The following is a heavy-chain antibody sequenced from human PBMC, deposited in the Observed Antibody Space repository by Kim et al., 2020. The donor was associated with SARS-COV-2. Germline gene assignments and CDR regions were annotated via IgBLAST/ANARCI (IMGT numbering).Heavy chain of an antibody. Sequence: ASVKVSCKASGYTFTSYDINWVRQATGQGLEWMGWMNPNSGNTGYAQKFQGRVTMTRNTSISTAYMELSSLRSEDTAVYYCARGRQVYDYVWGSYRYTPSGLEWGQGTLVTVSS. J-gene: IGHJ4*02. CDR2: MNPNSGNT. V-gene: IGHV1-8*01. CDR1: GYTFTSYD. CDR3: ARGRQVYDYVWGSYRYTPSGLE. D-gene: IGHD3-16*02.